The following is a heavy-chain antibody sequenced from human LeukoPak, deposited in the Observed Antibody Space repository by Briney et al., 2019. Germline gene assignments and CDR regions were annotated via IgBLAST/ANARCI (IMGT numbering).Heavy chain of an antibody. Sequence: PSETLSLTCTVSGGSISSSSYYWGWIRQPPGKGLEWIGSIYYSGSTYYNPSLKSRVTISVDTSKNQFSLKLSSVTASDTAVYYCARESRYSYASGGFDYWGQGTLVTVSS. CDR1: GGSISSSSYY. CDR3: ARESRYSYASGGFDY. J-gene: IGHJ4*02. D-gene: IGHD3-16*01. CDR2: IYYSGST. V-gene: IGHV4-39*07.